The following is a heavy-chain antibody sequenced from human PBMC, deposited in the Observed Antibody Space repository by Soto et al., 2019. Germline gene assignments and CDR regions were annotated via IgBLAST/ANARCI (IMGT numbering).Heavy chain of an antibody. CDR1: GFTVSSNY. D-gene: IGHD6-6*01. J-gene: IGHJ6*02. CDR2: IYSGGST. V-gene: IGHV3-53*01. CDR3: ARGGAARPYYYYYGMDV. Sequence: GGSLRLSCAASGFTVSSNYMSWVRQAPGKGLEWVSVIYSGGSTYYADSVKARFTISRDNSKNTLYLQMNSLRAEDTAVYYCARGGAARPYYYYYGMDVWGQGTTVTVSS.